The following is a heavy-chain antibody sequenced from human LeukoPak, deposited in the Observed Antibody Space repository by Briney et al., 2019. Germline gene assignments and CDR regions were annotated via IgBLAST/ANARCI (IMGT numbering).Heavy chain of an antibody. CDR3: AREIPPQYYDFWSGYYGGVFEVDY. V-gene: IGHV3-48*01. CDR2: ISSSSSTI. D-gene: IGHD3-3*01. J-gene: IGHJ4*02. Sequence: GGSLRLSCAASGFTFSGYSMNWVRQAPGKGLEWVSYISSSSSTIYYADSVKGRFTISRDNAKNSLYLQMNSLRAEDTAVYYCAREIPPQYYDFWSGYYGGVFEVDYWGQGTLVTVSS. CDR1: GFTFSGYS.